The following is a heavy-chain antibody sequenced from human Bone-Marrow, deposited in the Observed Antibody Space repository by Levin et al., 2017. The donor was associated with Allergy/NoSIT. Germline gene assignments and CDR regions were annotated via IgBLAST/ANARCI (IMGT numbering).Heavy chain of an antibody. V-gene: IGHV3-23*01. CDR2: ISGSGGST. CDR3: AKGNRGGSPYYFDY. CDR1: GFTFSSYA. D-gene: IGHD2-15*01. Sequence: ASVKVSCAAFGFTFSSYAMSWVRQAPGKGLEWVSVISGSGGSTYYADSVKGRFTFSRDNSKDTLYLQMNSLRAEDTAVYYCAKGNRGGSPYYFDYWGQGTLVTVSS. J-gene: IGHJ4*02.